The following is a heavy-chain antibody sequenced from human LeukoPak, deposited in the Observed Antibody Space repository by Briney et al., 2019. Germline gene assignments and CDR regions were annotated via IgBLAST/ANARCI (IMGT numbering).Heavy chain of an antibody. CDR2: ISYAGSSK. CDR3: ARNGYSYGSLDYFDY. CDR1: GFSFSSYG. V-gene: IGHV3-30*03. J-gene: IGHJ4*02. Sequence: GGSLRLSCAASGFSFSSYGMHWVRQAPGKGLEWVAVISYAGSSKLYADSVKGRFTLSRDNSKNTLYLQMNSMSAEDTAVYYCARNGYSYGSLDYFDYWGQGTLVTVSS. D-gene: IGHD5-18*01.